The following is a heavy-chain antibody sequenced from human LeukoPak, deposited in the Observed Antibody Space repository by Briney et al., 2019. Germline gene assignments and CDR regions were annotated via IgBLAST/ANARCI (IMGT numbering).Heavy chain of an antibody. D-gene: IGHD2-15*01. CDR1: GFTLSSYS. CDR3: ARDRSGGPEAFDI. CDR2: ISGTGNYI. J-gene: IGHJ3*02. Sequence: GGSLRLSCAGSGFTLSSYSMNWVRQALGKGLEWVSSISGTGNYIYYADSVKGRFTISRDNAKNSLYLQMNSLRAEDTGVYYCARDRSGGPEAFDIWGQGTMVTVSS. V-gene: IGHV3-21*01.